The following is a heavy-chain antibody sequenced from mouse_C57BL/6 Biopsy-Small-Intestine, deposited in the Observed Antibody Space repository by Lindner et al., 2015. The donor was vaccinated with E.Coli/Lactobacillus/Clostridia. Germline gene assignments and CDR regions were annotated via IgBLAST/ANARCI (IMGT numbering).Heavy chain of an antibody. CDR3: ARQLGLGAWFAY. Sequence: LQESGPELVKPGASVKMSCKASGYSFTGYNMHWVKQSHGKSLEWIGYIDPYNGATKYNQKFKGKATLTVDKSSSTAYMQFNSLTSEDSAVYYCARQLGLGAWFAYWGQGTLVTVSA. CDR1: GYSFTGYN. J-gene: IGHJ3*01. CDR2: IDPYNGAT. D-gene: IGHD3-1*01. V-gene: IGHV1S135*01.